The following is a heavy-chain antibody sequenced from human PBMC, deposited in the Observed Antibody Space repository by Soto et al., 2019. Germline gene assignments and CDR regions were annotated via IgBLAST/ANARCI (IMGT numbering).Heavy chain of an antibody. CDR2: IIPIFGTA. V-gene: IGHV1-69*13. Sequence: SVKVSCKASGGTFSSYAISWVRQAPGQGLEWMGGIIPIFGTANYAQKFQGRVTITADESTSTAYMELSSLRSEDTAVYYCASDEYSSSSFDYWGQGTLVTVSS. CDR1: GGTFSSYA. CDR3: ASDEYSSSSFDY. J-gene: IGHJ4*02. D-gene: IGHD6-6*01.